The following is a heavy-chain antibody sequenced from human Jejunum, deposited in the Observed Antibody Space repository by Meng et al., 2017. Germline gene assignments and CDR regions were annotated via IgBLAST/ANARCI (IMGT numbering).Heavy chain of an antibody. J-gene: IGHJ3*01. D-gene: IGHD3-10*01. CDR1: GFTFSRYA. V-gene: IGHV3-23*01. CDR3: AKVTDASGTYYTSAFDV. CDR2: ISGSGGIT. Sequence: GGSLRLSCAASGFTFSRYAMSWVRQAQGKGLEWVSVISGSGGITYYAESVKGRFIISRDNYENVLYLQMSSLRGEDTALYFCAKVTDASGTYYTSAFDVWGQGTLVTVSS.